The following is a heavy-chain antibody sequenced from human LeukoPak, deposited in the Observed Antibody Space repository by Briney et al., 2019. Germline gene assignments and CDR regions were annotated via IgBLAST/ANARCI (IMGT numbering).Heavy chain of an antibody. CDR1: GFTFSSYW. CDR2: INSDGSST. D-gene: IGHD3-3*01. V-gene: IGHV3-74*01. J-gene: IGHJ3*02. CDR3: ARAYDFWSGYYSDVYAFDI. Sequence: GGSLRLSCAASGFTFSSYWMHWVRRAPGKGLVWVSRINSDGSSTSYADSVKGRFTISRDNAKNTLYLQMNSLRAEDTAVYYCARAYDFWSGYYSDVYAFDIWGQGTMVTVSS.